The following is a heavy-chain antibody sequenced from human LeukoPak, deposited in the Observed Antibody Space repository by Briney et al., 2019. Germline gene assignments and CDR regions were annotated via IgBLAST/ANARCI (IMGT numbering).Heavy chain of an antibody. D-gene: IGHD3-22*01. Sequence: GGSVRLSCIASGFSFSSYDMHWVRQATGKGLECVSGIHMTGDTYYADSVKGRFTISRENAKISLYLQMNSLRAGDTAVYYCVRGRGYYDGRGYIKNVPSDIWGQGTTVTVSS. CDR1: GFSFSSYD. J-gene: IGHJ3*02. V-gene: IGHV3-13*01. CDR2: IHMTGDT. CDR3: VRGRGYYDGRGYIKNVPSDI.